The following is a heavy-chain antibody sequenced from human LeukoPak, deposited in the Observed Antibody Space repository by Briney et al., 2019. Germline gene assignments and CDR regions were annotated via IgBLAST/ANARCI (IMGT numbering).Heavy chain of an antibody. CDR3: ARVGTASWYFDL. D-gene: IGHD6-13*01. V-gene: IGHV3-74*01. J-gene: IGHJ2*01. Sequence: GGSVRLFCAVSGFTFSNYWVQWVRHAGGEGLVWVSRISPDGGIISYAASVEGRSTISRNNAKNTVYLQMTRLRAADTAVYYCARVGTASWYFDLWGRGTLVTFSS. CDR1: GFTFSNYW. CDR2: ISPDGGII.